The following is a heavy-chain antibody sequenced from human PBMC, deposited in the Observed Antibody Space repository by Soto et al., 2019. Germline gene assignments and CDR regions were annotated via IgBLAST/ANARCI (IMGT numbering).Heavy chain of an antibody. CDR2: MNSDGTTT. CDR3: ARGPTGWFGYDY. V-gene: IGHV3-74*01. D-gene: IGHD3-10*01. Sequence: EVHLVESGGGLVQPGGSLRLSCAASGFTFSTSWMHWVRQVPGKGLVWVSRMNSDGTTTNYADSVKGRFTISRDNAKDTLYLQMSSLWAEDMAVYYCARGPTGWFGYDYWGRGTLVTVSS. J-gene: IGHJ4*02. CDR1: GFTFSTSW.